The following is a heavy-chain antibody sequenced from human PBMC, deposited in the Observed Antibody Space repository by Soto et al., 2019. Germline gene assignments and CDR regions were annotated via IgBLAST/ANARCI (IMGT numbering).Heavy chain of an antibody. J-gene: IGHJ4*02. V-gene: IGHV4-31*03. CDR2: IYYSGIT. CDR3: AMGGDYYDSSGYPQGFDY. Sequence: PSETLSLTCTVSGGSISSGGYYWSWIRQHPGKGLEWIGYIYYSGITYYNPSLKSRVTISVDTSKNQFSLKLSSVTAADTAVYYCAMGGDYYDSSGYPQGFDYWGQGTLVTVSS. D-gene: IGHD3-22*01. CDR1: GGSISSGGYY.